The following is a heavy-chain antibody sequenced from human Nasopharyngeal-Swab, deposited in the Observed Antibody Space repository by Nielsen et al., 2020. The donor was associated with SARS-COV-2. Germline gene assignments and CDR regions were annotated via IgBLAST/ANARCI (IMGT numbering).Heavy chain of an antibody. Sequence: ASVKVSCKASGYTFTGYYMHWVRQAPGQGLEWMGRINPNSGGTNYAQKFQGRVTMTRDTSISTAYMELSRLRSDDTAVYYCARSNSGSYSAAFDIWGQGTMVTVSS. CDR3: ARSNSGSYSAAFDI. CDR2: INPNSGGT. CDR1: GYTFTGYY. D-gene: IGHD1-26*01. V-gene: IGHV1-2*06. J-gene: IGHJ3*02.